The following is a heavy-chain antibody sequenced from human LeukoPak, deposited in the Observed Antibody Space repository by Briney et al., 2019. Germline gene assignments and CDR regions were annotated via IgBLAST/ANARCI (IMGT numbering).Heavy chain of an antibody. Sequence: SETLSLTCTVSGGSISSYYWSWIRQPPGKGLEWIGYIYYSGSTNYNPSLRSRVTISVDTSKNQFSLKLSSVTAADTAVYYCARGLLSYYYDSSGYPTTTYYYYGMDVWGQGTTVTVSS. J-gene: IGHJ6*02. CDR2: IYYSGST. V-gene: IGHV4-59*01. CDR1: GGSISSYY. D-gene: IGHD3-22*01. CDR3: ARGLLSYYYDSSGYPTTTYYYYGMDV.